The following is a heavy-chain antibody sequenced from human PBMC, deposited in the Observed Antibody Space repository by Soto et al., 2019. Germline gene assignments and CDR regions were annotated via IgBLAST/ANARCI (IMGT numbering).Heavy chain of an antibody. D-gene: IGHD2-2*03. CDR1: GFTFSRYA. CDR3: AKGRHLWINGRSNGMDV. Sequence: EVQMLESGGGLVQPGGSLRLSCVASGFTFSRYAMSWVRQAPGKGLEWVSVISGSGDSTYYADSVKGRFTISRDNSKNTLYLQMNSLRAEDTALYYCAKGRHLWINGRSNGMDVWGQGTTVIVSS. CDR2: ISGSGDST. J-gene: IGHJ6*02. V-gene: IGHV3-23*01.